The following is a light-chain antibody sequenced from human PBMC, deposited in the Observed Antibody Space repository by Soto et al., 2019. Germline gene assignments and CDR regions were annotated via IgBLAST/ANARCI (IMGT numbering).Light chain of an antibody. CDR2: SAS. CDR3: QQGSRFPFT. Sequence: IQMTQSPSPLSASIGDRVTITCRASQGIGVRLAWFQQKPGKAPQYLIQSASTLQSGVPSRFSGSGSGTEFILTINSLQPEDVAIYFCQQGSRFPFTFGPGTKVDIK. J-gene: IGKJ3*01. V-gene: IGKV1-12*01. CDR1: QGIGVR.